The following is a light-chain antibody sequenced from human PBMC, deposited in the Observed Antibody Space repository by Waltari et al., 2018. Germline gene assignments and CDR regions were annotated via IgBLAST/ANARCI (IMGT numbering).Light chain of an antibody. CDR1: QGFSSY. Sequence: DIQLTQSPSFLSASVGDRVTITCRASQGFSSYLAWYQQRPGTAPNLLISAASTLQSGVPSRVSGSGSGTEFTLTISSLQPEDFATYYCQQLNIYPHTFGQGTKLEI. CDR2: AAS. J-gene: IGKJ2*01. V-gene: IGKV1-9*01. CDR3: QQLNIYPHT.